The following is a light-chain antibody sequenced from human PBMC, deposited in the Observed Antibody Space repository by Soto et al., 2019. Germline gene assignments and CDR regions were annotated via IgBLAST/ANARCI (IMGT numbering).Light chain of an antibody. CDR2: GAS. V-gene: IGKV3-15*01. J-gene: IGKJ1*01. CDR1: QSVGAN. Sequence: EIVMTQSPATLSVSPGERATLSCRASQSVGANLAWYQQRPGQAPILLIYGASSRAGGVPPRFSGSGSGTEFTLTISGLQSEDFADYYCQQYDTWPPWTFGQGTKVEIK. CDR3: QQYDTWPPWT.